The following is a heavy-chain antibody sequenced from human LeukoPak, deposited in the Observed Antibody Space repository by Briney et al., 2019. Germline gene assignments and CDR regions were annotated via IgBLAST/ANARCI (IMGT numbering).Heavy chain of an antibody. CDR3: ARGSGYCSGGSCRSYWYFDL. Sequence: PSETLSLTCTVSGGSISSYYWSWIRQPPGKGLEWIGYIYYSGSTYYNPSLKSRVTISVDTSKNQFSLKLSSVTAADTAVYYCARGSGYCSGGSCRSYWYFDLWGRGTLVTVSS. CDR2: IYYSGST. CDR1: GGSISSYY. D-gene: IGHD2-15*01. V-gene: IGHV4-59*12. J-gene: IGHJ2*01.